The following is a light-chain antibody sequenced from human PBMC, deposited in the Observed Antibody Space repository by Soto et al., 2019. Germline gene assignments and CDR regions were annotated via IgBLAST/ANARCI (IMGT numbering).Light chain of an antibody. Sequence: QSALTQPASVSGSPGQSITISCTGTSSDVGGYNYVSWYQQHPGKAPKLMIYDVRNRPSGVSNRFSGSKSGSTASLTISGLQAEDEADYYCGSYTGTGTLLFGGGTKLTVL. J-gene: IGLJ2*01. CDR2: DVR. V-gene: IGLV2-14*01. CDR3: GSYTGTGTLL. CDR1: SSDVGGYNY.